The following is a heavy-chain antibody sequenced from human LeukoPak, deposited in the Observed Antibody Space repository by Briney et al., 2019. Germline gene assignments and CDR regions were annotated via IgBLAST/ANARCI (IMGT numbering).Heavy chain of an antibody. V-gene: IGHV1-69*05. CDR3: AILGHCSSTSCYYFDY. Sequence: GASVKVSCKASGYTFTSYGISWVRQAPGQGLEWMGGIIPIFGTANYAQKFQGRVTITTDESTSTAYMELSSLRSEDTAVYYCAILGHCSSTSCYYFDYWGQGTLVTVSS. D-gene: IGHD2-2*01. CDR1: GYTFTSYG. CDR2: IIPIFGTA. J-gene: IGHJ4*02.